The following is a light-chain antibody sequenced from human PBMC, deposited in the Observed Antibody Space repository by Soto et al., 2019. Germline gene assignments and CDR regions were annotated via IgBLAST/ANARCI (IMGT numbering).Light chain of an antibody. CDR2: GAS. J-gene: IGKJ1*01. CDR1: QSVSSSY. Sequence: EIVLTQSPGTLSLSPGERATLSCRVSQSVSSSYLAWYQQKPGQAPRLLIYGASSRATGIPDRFSGTGSGTDITLTITILDPEAFAVYSCHHYRSTPSTTFGQGTKVDI. CDR3: HHYRSTPSTT. V-gene: IGKV3-20*01.